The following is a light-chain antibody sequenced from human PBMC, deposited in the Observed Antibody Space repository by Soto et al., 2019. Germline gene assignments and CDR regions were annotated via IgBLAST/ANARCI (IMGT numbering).Light chain of an antibody. CDR2: DAY. CDR3: QQRHLGPIT. V-gene: IGKV3-11*01. CDR1: QSFRGL. J-gene: IGKJ5*01. Sequence: EVVLTQSPVTLSLSPGERATLSCRASQSFRGLLAWYQQKPGQAPRRLIYDAYNRATGIQPMFSGSGSGTDFTLPISSLEPEDSAVYYGQQRHLGPITFGQGTRLEIK.